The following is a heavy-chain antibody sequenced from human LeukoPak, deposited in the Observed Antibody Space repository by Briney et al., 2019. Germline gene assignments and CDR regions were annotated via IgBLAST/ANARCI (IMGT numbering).Heavy chain of an antibody. J-gene: IGHJ4*02. V-gene: IGHV3-48*03. CDR1: GFTFSSYE. CDR2: ISSSGSTI. CDR3: ARTLRSKITMTHGPS. Sequence: GGSLRLSCAASGFTFSSYEMNWVRQAPGKGLEWGSSISSSGSTIYYAYSVKGRFTISRDNAKNSLYLQMNSLRAEDTAVYYCARTLRSKITMTHGPSWGQGTLVTVSS. D-gene: IGHD3-22*01.